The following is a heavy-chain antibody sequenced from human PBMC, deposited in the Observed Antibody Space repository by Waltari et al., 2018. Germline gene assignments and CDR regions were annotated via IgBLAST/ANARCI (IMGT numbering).Heavy chain of an antibody. CDR1: GFTFADYA. CDR3: AKGGGPLDY. Sequence: EVQLVESGGVVVQPGGSLRLSCAASGFTFADYAMPWVRQAPGRDLEWVSLISWDVGSTYYADLVKGQFTISRDNSKNSLYLQMNSLRAEDTALYYCAKGGGPLDYWGQGTLVTVSS. CDR2: ISWDVGST. V-gene: IGHV3-43D*03. J-gene: IGHJ4*02. D-gene: IGHD3-16*01.